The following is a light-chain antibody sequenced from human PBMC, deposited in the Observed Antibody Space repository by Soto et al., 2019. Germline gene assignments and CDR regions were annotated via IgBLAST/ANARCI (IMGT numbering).Light chain of an antibody. CDR2: DVT. V-gene: IGLV2-14*01. J-gene: IGLJ1*01. Sequence: QSALTQPASVSGSPGQSMAISCTGTSSDVGAYNYVFWYQQYPGKDPKLIIYDVTNRPSGVSDRFSGSKSGNTASLTISGLQAEDEADYYCTSYTTSSTYVFGTGTKLTVL. CDR3: TSYTTSSTYV. CDR1: SSDVGAYNY.